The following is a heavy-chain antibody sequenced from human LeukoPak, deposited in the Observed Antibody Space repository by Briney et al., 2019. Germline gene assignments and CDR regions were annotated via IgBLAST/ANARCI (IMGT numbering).Heavy chain of an antibody. J-gene: IGHJ5*02. CDR1: GYTFTSYG. CDR2: ISAYNGNT. D-gene: IGHD2-15*01. V-gene: IGHV1-18*01. Sequence: ASVKVSCKASGYTFTSYGISWVRQAPGQRLKWMGWISAYNGNTNYAQKLQGRVTMTTDTSTSTAYMELRSLRSDDTAVYYCARGGVDCSGGSCPKSWFDPWGQGTLVTVSS. CDR3: ARGGVDCSGGSCPKSWFDP.